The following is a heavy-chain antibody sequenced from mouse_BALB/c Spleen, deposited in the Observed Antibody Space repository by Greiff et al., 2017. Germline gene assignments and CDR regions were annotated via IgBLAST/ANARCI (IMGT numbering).Heavy chain of an antibody. J-gene: IGHJ3*01. CDR3: ARGSMITTGGSWFAY. V-gene: IGHV1S137*01. Sequence: VQLQESGAELVRPGVSVKISCKGSGYTFTDYAMHWVKQSHAKSLEWIGVISTYYGDASYNQKFKGKATMTVDKSSSTAYMELARLTSEDSAIYYCARGSMITTGGSWFAYWGQGTLVTVSA. CDR2: ISTYYGDA. D-gene: IGHD2-4*01. CDR1: GYTFTDYA.